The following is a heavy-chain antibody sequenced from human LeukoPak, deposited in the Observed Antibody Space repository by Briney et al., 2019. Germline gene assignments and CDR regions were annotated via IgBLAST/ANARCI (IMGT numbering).Heavy chain of an antibody. D-gene: IGHD3-10*01. J-gene: IGHJ4*02. Sequence: SETLSLTCTVSGGSISSSSYYWGWIRQPPGKGLEWIGSIYYSGSTYYNPSLKSRVTISVDTSKNQFSLKLSSVTAADTAVYYCARTPHQLLWFGELLWATNKWYFDYWGQGTLVTVSS. CDR2: IYYSGST. CDR3: ARTPHQLLWFGELLWATNKWYFDY. CDR1: GGSISSSSYY. V-gene: IGHV4-39*07.